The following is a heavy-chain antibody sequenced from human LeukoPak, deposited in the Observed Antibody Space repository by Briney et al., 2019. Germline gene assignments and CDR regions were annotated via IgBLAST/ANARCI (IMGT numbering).Heavy chain of an antibody. CDR2: INHSGST. CDR1: GGS. D-gene: IGHD2-21*02. Sequence: SETLSLTCAVYGGSWSWIRQPPGKGLEWIGEINHSGSTYYNPSLKSRVTLSVDTSKNQFSLRLSSVTAADTAVYYCARTFQRVTFARGYNWFDPWGQGTLVTVSS. CDR3: ARTFQRVTFARGYNWFDP. J-gene: IGHJ5*02. V-gene: IGHV4-34*01.